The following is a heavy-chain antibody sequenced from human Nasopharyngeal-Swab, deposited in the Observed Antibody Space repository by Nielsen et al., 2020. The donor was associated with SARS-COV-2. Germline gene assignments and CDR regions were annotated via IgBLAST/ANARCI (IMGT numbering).Heavy chain of an antibody. Sequence: ASVKVSCKASGYTFTSYGISWVRQAPGQGLEWMGWISAYNGNTNYAQKLQGRVTMTTDTSTSTVDMEMRSLRSDDTAVYYCARDGGSLPEGEYAFYGMDVWGQGTTVTVSS. CDR3: ARDGGSLPEGEYAFYGMDV. V-gene: IGHV1-18*01. CDR2: ISAYNGNT. D-gene: IGHD3-16*01. CDR1: GYTFTSYG. J-gene: IGHJ6*02.